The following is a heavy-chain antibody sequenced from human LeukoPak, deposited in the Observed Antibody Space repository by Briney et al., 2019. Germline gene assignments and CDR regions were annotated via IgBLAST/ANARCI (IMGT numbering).Heavy chain of an antibody. CDR1: GFIFSSYA. D-gene: IGHD3-22*01. V-gene: IGHV3-23*01. CDR3: AKDGLYYDSSGY. J-gene: IGHJ4*02. Sequence: GGSLRLSCAASGFIFSSYAMSWVRQAPGKGLEWVSAISGSGGSTYYADSVKGRFTISRDNSKNTLYLQMNSLRAEDTAVYYCAKDGLYYDSSGYWGQGTLVTVSS. CDR2: ISGSGGST.